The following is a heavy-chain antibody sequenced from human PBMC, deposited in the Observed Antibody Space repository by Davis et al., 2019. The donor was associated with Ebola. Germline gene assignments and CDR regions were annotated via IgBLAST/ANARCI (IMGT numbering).Heavy chain of an antibody. CDR3: ARRVTMVRGVIIITSWFDP. CDR2: LYHGGGT. Sequence: SETLSLTCTVSGGYISGYYWSWIRQPPGKGLEWIGNLYHGGGTNYSPSLKSRVTISVGPSENQFSLKLSSVTAADTAVYYCARRVTMVRGVIIITSWFDPWGQGTLVTVSS. D-gene: IGHD3-10*01. V-gene: IGHV4-59*08. CDR1: GGYISGYY. J-gene: IGHJ5*02.